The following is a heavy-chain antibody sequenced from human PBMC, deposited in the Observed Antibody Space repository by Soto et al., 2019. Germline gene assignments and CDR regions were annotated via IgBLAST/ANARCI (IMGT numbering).Heavy chain of an antibody. CDR3: XXXXXXXXYYGMDV. V-gene: IGHV1-69*04. CDR1: GGTLSSFA. J-gene: IGHJ6*02. CDR2: FIPVVGMA. Sequence: QVQLVQSGSEVKTPGSSVKVSCKTSGGTLSSFAISWVRQAPGQGLEWVGTFIPVVGMAKYGQNFQGRVXXXXXXXXXXXXXXXXXXXXXXXXXXXXXXXXXXXXYYGMDVWGQGTTVTVSS.